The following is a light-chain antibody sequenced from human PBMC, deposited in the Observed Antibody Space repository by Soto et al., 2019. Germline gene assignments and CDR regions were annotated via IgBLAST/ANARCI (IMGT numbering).Light chain of an antibody. Sequence: SSELTQPLSVSVALGQTARITCGGNNIGSKNVHWYQQKPGLAPVLVIYRDSNRPSGIPERFSGSNSGNTATLTISRAQAGDEADYYCQVWDSSTVVFGGGTKLTVL. J-gene: IGLJ2*01. CDR3: QVWDSSTVV. V-gene: IGLV3-9*01. CDR1: NIGSKN. CDR2: RDS.